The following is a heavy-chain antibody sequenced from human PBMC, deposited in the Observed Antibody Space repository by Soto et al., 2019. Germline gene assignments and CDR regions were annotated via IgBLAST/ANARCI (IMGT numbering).Heavy chain of an antibody. Sequence: QVQLQESGPGRVKPSETLSLTCTVSGGSISSYYWSWIRQPPGKGLEWIGYIYYSGSTNYNPSLKXRVTISVDTTKNQFSLKLSSVTAADTAVYYCARRWGFTLAYWGQGTLVTVSS. J-gene: IGHJ4*02. CDR1: GGSISSYY. CDR2: IYYSGST. CDR3: ARRWGFTLAY. V-gene: IGHV4-59*08. D-gene: IGHD3-10*01.